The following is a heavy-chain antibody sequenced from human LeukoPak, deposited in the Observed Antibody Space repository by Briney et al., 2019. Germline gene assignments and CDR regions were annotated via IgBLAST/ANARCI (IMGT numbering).Heavy chain of an antibody. J-gene: IGHJ3*02. CDR1: GDSVSSNSDA. Sequence: SQTLSLTCAISGDSVSSNSDAWNWIRQSPSRGLELLGRTYYRSKWYNDYSVSVKSRMTINSDTSKNQFSLQLNSVTPEDTAVYYCARDPPGGTTIFDIWGQGTMVTVSS. V-gene: IGHV6-1*01. D-gene: IGHD1-1*01. CDR2: TYYRSKWYN. CDR3: ARDPPGGTTIFDI.